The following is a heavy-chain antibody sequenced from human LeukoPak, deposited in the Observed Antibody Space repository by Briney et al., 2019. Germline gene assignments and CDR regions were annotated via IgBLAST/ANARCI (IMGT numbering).Heavy chain of an antibody. CDR1: GFTFSKVW. V-gene: IGHV3-7*01. CDR2: IKEDGSEK. J-gene: IGHJ4*02. CDR3: ASSLLWFGDPPPY. Sequence: GGSLRLSCAASGFTFSKVWMNWVRQAPGKGLEWVANIKEDGSEKYHVDSVKGRFTISRYNAKNSLYLQMNSLRAEDTAVYYCASSLLWFGDPPPYWGQGTLVTVSS. D-gene: IGHD3-10*01.